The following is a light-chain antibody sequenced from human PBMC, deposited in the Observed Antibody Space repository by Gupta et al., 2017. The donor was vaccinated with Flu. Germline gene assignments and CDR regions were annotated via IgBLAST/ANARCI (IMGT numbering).Light chain of an antibody. J-gene: IGKJ2*01. V-gene: IGKV3-15*01. CDR2: GAS. CDR3: QQYNNWPPNT. Sequence: EIVMTQSPATLSVSPGERATLSCRASQSVSSNLAWYQQKPGQAPRRLIYGASTRATGIPARFSGSGYGTEFKLTISSLQSEDVAVYYCQQYNNWPPNTFGQGTKMDI. CDR1: QSVSSN.